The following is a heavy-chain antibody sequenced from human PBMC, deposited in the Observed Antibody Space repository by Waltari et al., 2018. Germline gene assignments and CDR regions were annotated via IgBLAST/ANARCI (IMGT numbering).Heavy chain of an antibody. V-gene: IGHV4-59*01. Sequence: QVQLQESGPGLVKPSATLSLTCTVSGGPISSYYWSWLRPPPGKGLEWIGYIYYSGSTNYNPSLKSRVTISVDTSKNQFSLKLSSVTAADTAVYYCARGRDTAMVIRGGYWGQGTLVTVSS. J-gene: IGHJ4*02. CDR1: GGPISSYY. CDR2: IYYSGST. D-gene: IGHD5-18*01. CDR3: ARGRDTAMVIRGGY.